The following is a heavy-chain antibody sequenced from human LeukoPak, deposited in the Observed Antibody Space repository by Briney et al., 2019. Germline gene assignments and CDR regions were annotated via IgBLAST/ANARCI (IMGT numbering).Heavy chain of an antibody. V-gene: IGHV1-24*01. J-gene: IGHJ4*02. Sequence: GASVKVSCKVSGYTLTELSMHWVRQAPGKGLEWMGGFDPEDGETIYAQKFQGRVTMTEDTSTDTAYMELSSLRSEDTAVYYCAKGPITYYYGSGSYPIDYWGQGTLVTVSS. CDR3: AKGPITYYYGSGSYPIDY. CDR2: FDPEDGET. D-gene: IGHD3-10*01. CDR1: GYTLTELS.